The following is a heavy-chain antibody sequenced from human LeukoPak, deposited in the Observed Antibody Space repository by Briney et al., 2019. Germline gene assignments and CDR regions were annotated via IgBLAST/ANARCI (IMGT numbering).Heavy chain of an antibody. CDR3: AKESGHFDY. J-gene: IGHJ4*02. CDR1: GFTYSSFA. CDR2: ISGSGDST. D-gene: IGHD1-14*01. Sequence: PGGSLRLSCAASGFTYSSFAMSWVRQAPGKGLEWVTSISGSGDSTHFADSAKGRFTVSRDNSKNTLFLHMNTLRAEDTAVYYCAKESGHFDYWGQGTLVTVSS. V-gene: IGHV3-23*01.